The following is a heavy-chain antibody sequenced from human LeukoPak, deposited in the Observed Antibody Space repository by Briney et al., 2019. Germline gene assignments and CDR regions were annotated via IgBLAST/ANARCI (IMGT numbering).Heavy chain of an antibody. D-gene: IGHD3-9*01. CDR2: ISGSGGSI. J-gene: IGHJ4*02. Sequence: GGSLRLSCAASGFTFSSYAMSWVRQAPGKGLEWVSAISGSGGSIYYADSVKGRFTISRDNSKNTLYLQMNSLRAEDTAVYYCAKYDILTGYYPYYFDYWGQGTLVTVSS. CDR1: GFTFSSYA. CDR3: AKYDILTGYYPYYFDY. V-gene: IGHV3-23*01.